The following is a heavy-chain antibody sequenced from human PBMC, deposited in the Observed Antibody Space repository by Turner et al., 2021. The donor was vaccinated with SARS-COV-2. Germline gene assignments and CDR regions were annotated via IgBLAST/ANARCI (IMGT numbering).Heavy chain of an antibody. CDR1: GLTFSRYG. Sequence: QVQLGESGGGVVQPGRPLRLSCSPSGLTFSRYGMDWVRQAQGKGLVWVRVITIDEINTYKGESVKGRFTISSNNYGNTLCLKLDSMSAEDTAVDYCAKSRISGREALRGGMDVWGQGTTVIVSS. CDR2: ITIDEINT. V-gene: IGHV3-30*18. J-gene: IGHJ6*02. CDR3: AKSRISGREALRGGMDV. D-gene: IGHD6-19*01.